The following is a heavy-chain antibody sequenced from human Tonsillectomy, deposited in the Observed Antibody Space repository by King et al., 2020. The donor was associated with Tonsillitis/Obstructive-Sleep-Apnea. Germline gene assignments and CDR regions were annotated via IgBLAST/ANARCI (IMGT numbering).Heavy chain of an antibody. D-gene: IGHD2-8*02. V-gene: IGHV2-26*01. CDR2: IFSNDEK. Sequence: TLKESGPVLVKPTETLTLTCTVSGFSLSNARMGVSWIRQPPGKALEWLTQIFSNDEKSYSTSLKSRLTISKDTYKSQVVLTMANMDPVDTATDYCARGKCTGGVSYLLFDYWGQGTLVTVSS. CDR1: GFSLSNARMG. CDR3: ARGKCTGGVSYLLFDY. J-gene: IGHJ4*02.